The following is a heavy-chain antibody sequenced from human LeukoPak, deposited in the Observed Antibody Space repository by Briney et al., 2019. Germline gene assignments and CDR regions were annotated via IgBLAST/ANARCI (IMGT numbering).Heavy chain of an antibody. Sequence: ASVKVSCKASGFTFTSSAMQWVRQARGQRLEWIGWIVVGSGNTNYAQKFQERVTITRDMSTSTAYMELSSLRSEDTAVYYCAAAGTGTTYYFDYWGQGTLVTVSP. J-gene: IGHJ4*02. CDR1: GFTFTSSA. D-gene: IGHD1-1*01. CDR2: IVVGSGNT. V-gene: IGHV1-58*02. CDR3: AAAGTGTTYYFDY.